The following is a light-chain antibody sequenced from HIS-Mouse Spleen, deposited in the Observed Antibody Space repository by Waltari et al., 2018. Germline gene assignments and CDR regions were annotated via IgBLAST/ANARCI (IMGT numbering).Light chain of an antibody. V-gene: IGLV2-23*01. CDR2: EGS. J-gene: IGLJ3*02. CDR3: CSYAGSSTYWV. Sequence: QSALTQPASVSGSPGQSITISCTGTSSDVVSYHLFSWYQQHPGKAPKLMIYEGSKRPSGVSNRFSGSKSGNTASLTISGLQAEDEADYYCCSYAGSSTYWVFGGGTKLTVL. CDR1: SSDVVSYHL.